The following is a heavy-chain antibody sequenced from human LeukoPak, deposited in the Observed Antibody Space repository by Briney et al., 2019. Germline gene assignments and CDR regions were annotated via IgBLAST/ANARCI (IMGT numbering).Heavy chain of an antibody. V-gene: IGHV3-20*04. CDR2: ILWNGGRT. J-gene: IGHJ4*02. CDR1: GFTFSSYA. D-gene: IGHD4-17*01. Sequence: GGSLRLSCAASGFTFSSYAMSWVRQAPGKGLEWVSGILWNGGRTGYADSVKGRFTISRDNAKNSLYLQMDSLRAEDTALYYCARDGAGDWGQGTLVTVSS. CDR3: ARDGAGD.